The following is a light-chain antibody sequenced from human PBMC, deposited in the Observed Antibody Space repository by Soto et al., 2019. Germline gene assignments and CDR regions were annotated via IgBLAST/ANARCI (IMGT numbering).Light chain of an antibody. Sequence: DIQLTQSPSTLSASVGDRVTITCRASQSIDYWLAWYQQKPGKVPKLLIYDSSTLASGVPSRFGGSGSGTEFTLTISGLQPDDFATYYCHSGTFGQGTSVEL. CDR2: DSS. J-gene: IGKJ1*01. V-gene: IGKV1-5*01. CDR1: QSIDYW. CDR3: HSGT.